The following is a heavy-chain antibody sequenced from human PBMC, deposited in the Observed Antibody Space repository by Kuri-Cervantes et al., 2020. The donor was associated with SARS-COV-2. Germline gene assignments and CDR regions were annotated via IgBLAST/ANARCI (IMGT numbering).Heavy chain of an antibody. CDR2: VQYNGNT. J-gene: IGHJ4*02. CDR3: ARVKLRDAYYFDY. V-gene: IGHV4-39*01. CDR1: GGSIGDRNSY. Sequence: SETLSLTCTVSGGSIGDRNSYWSWIRQPPGKGLEWVGNVQYNGNTNYNPSLQSRLTMSVDTSNNQFSLRLNSMTASDPAVYYCARVKLRDAYYFDYWGQGTLVTVSS.